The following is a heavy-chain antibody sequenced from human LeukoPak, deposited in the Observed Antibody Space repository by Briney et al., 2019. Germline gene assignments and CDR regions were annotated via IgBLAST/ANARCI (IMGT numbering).Heavy chain of an antibody. Sequence: SETLSLTCTVSGGSITTYYWTWIRQPPGKGLEWLGYISYSGYSNNNPSVKSRVTTSLDTSKNQLSLKLTSVTAADSAVYYCAGSSGWSGVLDYWGQGTLVTVSS. CDR2: ISYSGYS. CDR3: AGSSGWSGVLDY. D-gene: IGHD6-19*01. V-gene: IGHV4-59*01. J-gene: IGHJ4*02. CDR1: GGSITTYY.